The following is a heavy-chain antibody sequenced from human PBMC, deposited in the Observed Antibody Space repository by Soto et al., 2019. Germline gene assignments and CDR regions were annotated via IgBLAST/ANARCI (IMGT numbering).Heavy chain of an antibody. Sequence: GGSLRLSCAASGFTFSSYSMNWVRQAPGKGLEWVSYISSGSGTIYYADSVQGRFTISRDNAKNSLYLQIDSLRAEDMAVYYATRIAYMDFWGTGTPVTVSS. J-gene: IGHJ6*03. CDR3: TRIAYMDF. CDR1: GFTFSSYS. V-gene: IGHV3-48*01. CDR2: ISSGSGTI. D-gene: IGHD2-2*01.